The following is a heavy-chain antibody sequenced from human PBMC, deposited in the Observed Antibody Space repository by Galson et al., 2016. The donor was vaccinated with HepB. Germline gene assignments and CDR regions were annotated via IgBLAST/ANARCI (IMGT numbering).Heavy chain of an antibody. CDR1: GDSVSSNSAG. Sequence: CAISGDSVSSNSAGWYWIRQSPSRGLEWLGRIHYRSKWHFDYAESVESRIAINPDTAKNQFSLQLNSVTPEDTSIYYCARSYLLGRGFGSWGQGTLVTVSS. J-gene: IGHJ4*02. D-gene: IGHD7-27*01. CDR3: ARSYLLGRGFGS. V-gene: IGHV6-1*01. CDR2: IHYRSKWHF.